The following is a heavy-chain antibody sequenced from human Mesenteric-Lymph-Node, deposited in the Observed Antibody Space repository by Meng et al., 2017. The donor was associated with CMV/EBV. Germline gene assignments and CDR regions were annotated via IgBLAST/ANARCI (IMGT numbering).Heavy chain of an antibody. CDR1: GGSISTSSCN. CDR2: INHSGIT. V-gene: IGHV4-39*07. CDR3: ARVGNWKRFDY. J-gene: IGHJ4*02. D-gene: IGHD1-20*01. Sequence: SETLSLTCSVSGGSISTSSCNWGWIRQPPGKGLEWIGEINHSGITNYNPSLKSRVTISVDTSKNQFSLNLTSVTAADTAVYYCARVGNWKRFDYWGQGRLVTVSS.